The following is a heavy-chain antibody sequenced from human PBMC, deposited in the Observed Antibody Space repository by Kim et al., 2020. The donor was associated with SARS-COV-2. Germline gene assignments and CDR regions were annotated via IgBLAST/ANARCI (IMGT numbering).Heavy chain of an antibody. Sequence: SETLSLTCTVSGGSISSGGYYWSWIRQHPGKGLEWIGYIYYSGSTYYNPPLKSRVTISGDTSKNQFSLKPSYVTAAATAVYYCARQGPYDGSGNNWFDPWGQGTLVTVSS. CDR1: GGSISSGGYY. D-gene: IGHD3-10*01. CDR2: IYYSGST. CDR3: ARQGPYDGSGNNWFDP. J-gene: IGHJ5*02. V-gene: IGHV4-31*03.